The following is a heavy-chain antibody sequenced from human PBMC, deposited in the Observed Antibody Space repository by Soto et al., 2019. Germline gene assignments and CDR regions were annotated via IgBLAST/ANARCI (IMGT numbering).Heavy chain of an antibody. J-gene: IGHJ4*02. V-gene: IGHV4-59*11. CDR2: VHDSGTT. CDR3: ASGVWVAAFDY. D-gene: IGHD3-16*01. CDR1: GGPIYTHY. Sequence: QVQLQESGPGLVKPSETLSLTCTVSGGPIYTHYWSWIRQPPGKGLEWIGYVHDSGTTNYNPSLRSRVTMSIETSKMQFSLHLSSVTAADTAVYFCASGVWVAAFDYWSPGTLVTVSS.